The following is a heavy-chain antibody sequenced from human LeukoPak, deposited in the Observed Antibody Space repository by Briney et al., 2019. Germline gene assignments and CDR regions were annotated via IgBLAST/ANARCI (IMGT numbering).Heavy chain of an antibody. J-gene: IGHJ4*02. V-gene: IGHV3-23*01. CDR2: ISGSGGST. Sequence: GGPLRLSCAASGFTFSSYAMSWVRQAPGKGLEWVSAISGSGGSTYYADSVKGRFTISRDNSKDTLYLQMNSLRAEDTAVYYCTKPCRNGSYWSAFDYWGQGTLVTVSS. D-gene: IGHD1-26*01. CDR3: TKPCRNGSYWSAFDY. CDR1: GFTFSSYA.